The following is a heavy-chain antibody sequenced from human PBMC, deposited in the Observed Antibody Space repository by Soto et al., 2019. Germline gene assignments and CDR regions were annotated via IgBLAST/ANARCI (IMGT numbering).Heavy chain of an antibody. CDR3: GRARFGGLGAIFADY. V-gene: IGHV3-66*01. Sequence: EVQLVNSGGGLVQPGGSLRLSCAASGFTVSNNYMSWVRQAPGKGLEWVSVIYRGGSTYYADSVKDRFTISRDNSENTQYLQMSSLRAEDTAVYYCGRARFGGLGAIFADYWGQGTLVTVSS. CDR1: GFTVSNNY. CDR2: IYRGGST. J-gene: IGHJ4*02. D-gene: IGHD3-3*01.